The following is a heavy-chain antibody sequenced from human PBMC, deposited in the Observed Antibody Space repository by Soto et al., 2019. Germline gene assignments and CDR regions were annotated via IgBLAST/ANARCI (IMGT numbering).Heavy chain of an antibody. CDR2: IYYSGST. J-gene: IGHJ4*02. D-gene: IGHD3-10*01. V-gene: IGHV4-30-4*01. CDR1: GGSISSGDYY. CDR3: ARVGGFGATTIDY. Sequence: QVQLQESGPGLVKPSQTLSLTCTVSGGSISSGDYYWSWIRQPPGKGLEWIGYIYYSGSTYYNPSLKSRVTISLDTSKNQSSLKLSSVTAADTAVYYCARVGGFGATTIDYWGQGTLVTVSS.